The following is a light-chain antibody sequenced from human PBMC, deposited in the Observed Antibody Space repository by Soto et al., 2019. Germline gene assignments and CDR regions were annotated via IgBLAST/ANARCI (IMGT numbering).Light chain of an antibody. V-gene: IGLV2-14*01. Sequence: QSVLTQPASVSGSPGQSITISCTGTSSDVGGYNYVSWYQQHPGRAPKLVIYDVSNRPSGVSNRFSGSKSGNTASLTISGLQAEDEADYYCNSHTSSSTYVFGTGTKLTVL. CDR2: DVS. CDR1: SSDVGGYNY. CDR3: NSHTSSSTYV. J-gene: IGLJ1*01.